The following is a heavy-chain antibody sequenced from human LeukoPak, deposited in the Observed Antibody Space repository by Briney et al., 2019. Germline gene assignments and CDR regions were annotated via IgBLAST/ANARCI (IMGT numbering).Heavy chain of an antibody. J-gene: IGHJ2*01. V-gene: IGHV3-23*01. CDR3: AKTGGAQWYFDL. Sequence: GGSLGLSCSASGIIFSNYAMSWVRQAPGKGLEWVSTISGSSYSTYYADSVKGRFTISRDNSKNMLCLQMSSLRAEDTALYYCAKTGGAQWYFDLWGRGTLVTVSS. CDR1: GIIFSNYA. D-gene: IGHD7-27*01. CDR2: ISGSSYST.